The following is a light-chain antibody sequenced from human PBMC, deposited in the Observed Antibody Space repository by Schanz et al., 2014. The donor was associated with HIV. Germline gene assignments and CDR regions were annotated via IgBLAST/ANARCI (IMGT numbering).Light chain of an antibody. V-gene: IGKV3-20*01. CDR1: QSVSSH. J-gene: IGKJ1*01. Sequence: EIVLTQSPAILSLSPGDRATLSCRASQSVSSHLAWYQQKPGQAPRLLIYGASSRATGIPDRFSGSGSGTDFTLTINRLEPADSAVYYCQQYGASPWTFGQGTKVEI. CDR2: GAS. CDR3: QQYGASPWT.